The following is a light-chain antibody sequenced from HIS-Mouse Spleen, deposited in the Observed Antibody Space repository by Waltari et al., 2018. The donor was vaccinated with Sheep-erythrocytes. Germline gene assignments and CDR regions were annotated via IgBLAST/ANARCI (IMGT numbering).Light chain of an antibody. CDR3: SSYTSSSTWV. J-gene: IGLJ3*02. CDR2: DVS. CDR1: SSDVGGYNY. V-gene: IGLV2-14*03. Sequence: QPALTQPAPVSGSPGQSIPISSTGTSSDVGGYNYVSWYQQHPGKPPKLMIYDVSNRPSGVSNRFSGSKSGNTASLTISGLQAEDEADYYCSSYTSSSTWVFGGGTKLTVL.